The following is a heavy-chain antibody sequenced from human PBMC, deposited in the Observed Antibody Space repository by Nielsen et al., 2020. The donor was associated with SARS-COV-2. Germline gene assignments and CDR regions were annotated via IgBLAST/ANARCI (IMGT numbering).Heavy chain of an antibody. CDR3: AKLVSSSGWFDY. CDR2: ISYDGSNK. Sequence: GESLKISCAASGFTFSSYGMHWVRQAPGKGLEWVAVISYDGSNKYYADSVKGRFTISRDNSKNTLYLQMNSLRAEDTAVYYCAKLVSSSGWFDYWGQGTLVTVSS. D-gene: IGHD6-19*01. J-gene: IGHJ4*02. CDR1: GFTFSSYG. V-gene: IGHV3-30*18.